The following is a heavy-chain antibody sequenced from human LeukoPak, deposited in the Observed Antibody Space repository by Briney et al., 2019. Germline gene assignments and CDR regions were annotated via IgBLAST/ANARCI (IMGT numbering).Heavy chain of an antibody. V-gene: IGHV4-39*07. CDR1: GGSISSSSYY. D-gene: IGHD3-22*01. J-gene: IGHJ4*02. CDR3: AGHAADLYYYDSSGYSGGADY. Sequence: PSETLSLTCTVSGGSISSSSYYWGWIRQPPGKGLEWIGSIYYSGSTYYNPSLKSRVTISVDTSKNQFSLKLSSVTAADTAVYYCAGHAADLYYYDSSGYSGGADYWGQGTLVTVSS. CDR2: IYYSGST.